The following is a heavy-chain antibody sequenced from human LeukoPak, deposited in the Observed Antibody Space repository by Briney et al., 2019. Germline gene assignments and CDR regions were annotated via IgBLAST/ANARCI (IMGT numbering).Heavy chain of an antibody. CDR3: AKRCSSSWSSFDY. CDR1: GFTFSAYA. CDR2: IYSGGST. D-gene: IGHD6-13*01. V-gene: IGHV3-23*03. J-gene: IGHJ4*02. Sequence: AGGSLRLSWAASGFTFSAYAMHWVRQAPGKGLEWVSVIYSGGSTYYADSVKGRFTISRDNSKNTLYLQMNSLRAEDTAVYYCAKRCSSSWSSFDYWGQGTLVTVSS.